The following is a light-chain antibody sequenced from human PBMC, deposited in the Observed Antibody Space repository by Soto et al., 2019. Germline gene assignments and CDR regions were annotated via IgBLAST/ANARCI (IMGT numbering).Light chain of an antibody. CDR2: SNN. Sequence: QSVLTQPPSASGTPGQRVFISCSGSSSNIGGTNYAYWYQQLPGADPKLLMHSNNLRPSGVPERISGSKSGTSASLAISGLRSEDEAVYYCASWDDRLGAVIFGGGTKLTVL. CDR1: SSNIGGTNY. V-gene: IGLV1-47*02. CDR3: ASWDDRLGAVI. J-gene: IGLJ2*01.